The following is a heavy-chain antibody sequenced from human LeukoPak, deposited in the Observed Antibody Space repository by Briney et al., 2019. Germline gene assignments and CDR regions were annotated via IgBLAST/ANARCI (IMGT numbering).Heavy chain of an antibody. CDR3: ARDYGQLFFDY. CDR1: GFTFSSYG. CDR2: IWYDGSNK. Sequence: PEGSLRLSCAASGFTFSSYGMHWVRQAPGKGLEWVAVIWYDGSNKYYADSVKGRFTISRDNSKNTLYLQMNSLRAEDTAVYYCARDYGQLFFDYWGQGTLVTVSS. V-gene: IGHV3-33*01. D-gene: IGHD6-13*01. J-gene: IGHJ4*02.